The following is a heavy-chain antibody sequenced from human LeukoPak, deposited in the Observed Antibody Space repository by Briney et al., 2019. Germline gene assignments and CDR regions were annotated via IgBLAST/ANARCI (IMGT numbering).Heavy chain of an antibody. Sequence: KPGGSLRLSCAASGFTFSSYSMNWVRQTPGKGLEWVSSISSRSSNLYYADSVKGRFTISRDNAKNSLYLQMNSLRAEDTALHYCARDGGVDGYNSYFDYWGQGTLVTVSS. D-gene: IGHD5-24*01. CDR3: ARDGGVDGYNSYFDY. V-gene: IGHV3-21*01. J-gene: IGHJ4*02. CDR2: ISSRSSNL. CDR1: GFTFSSYS.